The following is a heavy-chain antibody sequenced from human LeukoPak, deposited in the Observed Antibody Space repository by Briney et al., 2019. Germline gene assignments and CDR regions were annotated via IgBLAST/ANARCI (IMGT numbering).Heavy chain of an antibody. D-gene: IGHD3-10*01. V-gene: IGHV4-39*01. CDR2: ISNSGTT. CDR3: ARHDYYGSLNWFDP. Sequence: SETLSLTCTVSGASVSTSGYYWGWIHQPPGKGLEWIATISNSGTTYYNPSLKSRVTISADTSKNQFSLKLTSVTAADASIYYCARHDYYGSLNWFDPWGQGTLVTVSS. J-gene: IGHJ5*02. CDR1: GASVSTSGYY.